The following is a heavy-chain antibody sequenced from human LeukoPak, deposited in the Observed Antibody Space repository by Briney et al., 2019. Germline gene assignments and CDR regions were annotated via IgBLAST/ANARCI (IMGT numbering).Heavy chain of an antibody. J-gene: IGHJ4*02. Sequence: ASVKVSCKASGYVFSGYYIHWVRQAPGQGLEWMGRINPNSGDTNYIQKFQGRVTMTRDTSISTAYMDLRSLKSDDTAVYYCARDRGSGGNHFDYSGQGTLVNVSS. CDR2: INPNSGDT. CDR3: ARDRGSGGNHFDY. CDR1: GYVFSGYY. V-gene: IGHV1-2*06. D-gene: IGHD3-16*01.